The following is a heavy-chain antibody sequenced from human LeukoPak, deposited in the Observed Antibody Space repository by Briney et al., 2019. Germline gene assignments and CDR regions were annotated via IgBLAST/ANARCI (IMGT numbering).Heavy chain of an antibody. V-gene: IGHV4-38-2*02. CDR3: ARGWGLQGWFDP. CDR1: GYSISSGYY. CDR2: MYHSGST. J-gene: IGHJ5*02. D-gene: IGHD1-26*01. Sequence: PSETLSLTCSVSGYSISSGYYWGWIRQPPGKGLEWIGSMYHSGSTYYNPSLKSRVTISVDTSKNQFSLKLSSVTAADTAVYYCARGWGLQGWFDPWGQGTLVTVSS.